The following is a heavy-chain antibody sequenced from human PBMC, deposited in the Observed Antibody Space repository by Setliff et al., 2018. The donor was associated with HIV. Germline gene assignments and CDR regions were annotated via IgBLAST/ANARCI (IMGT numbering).Heavy chain of an antibody. CDR1: GGTFSAYG. D-gene: IGHD3-10*01. Sequence: ASVKVSCQASGGTFSAYGITWVRQAPGQGLEWIGIMNCMNGDTSYAQSLKGRVTVTRDTSTSTVYMDLSSLRPEDTAVYYCARETQTNSGSYLAWGQGTLVTVSS. CDR3: ARETQTNSGSYLA. V-gene: IGHV1-8*02. CDR2: MNCMNGDT. J-gene: IGHJ4*02.